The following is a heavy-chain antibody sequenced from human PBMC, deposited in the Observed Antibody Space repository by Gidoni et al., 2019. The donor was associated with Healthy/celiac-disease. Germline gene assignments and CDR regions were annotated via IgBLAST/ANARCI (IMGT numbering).Heavy chain of an antibody. V-gene: IGHV3-23*01. D-gene: IGHD2-21*01. J-gene: IGHJ4*02. CDR3: AKAPFVVVIAILDY. CDR2: ISGSGGST. Sequence: EWVSAISGSGGSTYYADSVKGRFTISRDNSKNTLYLQMNSLRAEDTAVYYCAKAPFVVVIAILDYWGQGTLVTVSS.